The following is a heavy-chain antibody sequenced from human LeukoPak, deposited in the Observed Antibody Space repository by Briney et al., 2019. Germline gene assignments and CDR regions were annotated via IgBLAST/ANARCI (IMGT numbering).Heavy chain of an antibody. V-gene: IGHV3-23*01. CDR1: GLTFSTYA. Sequence: GGSLRLSCAASGLTFSTYAMSWVRQAPGKGLEWVSAITISGGSTYYADSVKGRFTISRDNSKNTLYLQMNSLRAEDTAVYYCAKERPGYSSGSYYFDYWGQGNLVTVSS. J-gene: IGHJ4*02. CDR3: AKERPGYSSGSYYFDY. D-gene: IGHD6-19*01. CDR2: ITISGGST.